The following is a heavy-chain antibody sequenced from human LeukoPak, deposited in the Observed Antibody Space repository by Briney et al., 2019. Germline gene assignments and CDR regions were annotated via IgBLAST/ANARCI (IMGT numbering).Heavy chain of an antibody. CDR2: IGSNGDST. Sequence: PGGSLRLSCAASGFTFSNYPMHWVRQAPGKGLEYVSAIGSNGDSTHFANSVEGRFTISRDNAKKSLYLQMNSLRAEDTAVYYCAVMTTVSSRYYYYMDVWGKGTAVTVSS. CDR3: AVMTTVSSRYYYYMDV. J-gene: IGHJ6*03. D-gene: IGHD4-17*01. CDR1: GFTFSNYP. V-gene: IGHV3-64*01.